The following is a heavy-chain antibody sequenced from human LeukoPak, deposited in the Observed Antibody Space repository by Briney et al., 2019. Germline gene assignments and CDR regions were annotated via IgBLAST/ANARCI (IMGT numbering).Heavy chain of an antibody. V-gene: IGHV7-4-1*02. Sequence: ASVKLSCKASGYTFTSYAMNWVRQAPGQGLEWMRWINTNTGNPTCAQGFTGRYVFSLETSVSTAYLQISSLKAEDTAVYYCARLPPDSSGYYRIEYLQIDYWGQGTLVTVSS. CDR3: ARLPPDSSGYYRIEYLQIDY. D-gene: IGHD3-22*01. J-gene: IGHJ4*02. CDR1: GYTFTSYA. CDR2: INTNTGNP.